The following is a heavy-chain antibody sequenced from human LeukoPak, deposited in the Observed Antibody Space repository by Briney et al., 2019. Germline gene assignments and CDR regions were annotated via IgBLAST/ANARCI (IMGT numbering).Heavy chain of an antibody. V-gene: IGHV4-30-4*01. Sequence: PSQTLSLTCTVSGGSISSGDYYWSWIRQPPGKGLEWIGYIYYSGSTYYNPSPKSRVTISVDTSKNQFSLKLSSVTAADTAVYYCARGGVGAVAGLDYWGQGTLVTVS. D-gene: IGHD6-19*01. CDR1: GGSISSGDYY. CDR2: IYYSGST. J-gene: IGHJ4*02. CDR3: ARGGVGAVAGLDY.